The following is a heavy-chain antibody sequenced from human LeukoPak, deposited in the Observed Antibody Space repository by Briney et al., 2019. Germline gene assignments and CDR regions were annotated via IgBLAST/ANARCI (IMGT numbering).Heavy chain of an antibody. Sequence: GGSLRLSCAASGFTFSSYSMNWVRQAPGKGLEWVSSISSSSSYIYYADSVKGRFTISRDNAKNSLYLQMNSLRAEDTAVYYCAKDHKGYGDYGYWGQGTLVTVSS. J-gene: IGHJ4*02. CDR2: ISSSSSYI. CDR3: AKDHKGYGDYGY. CDR1: GFTFSSYS. D-gene: IGHD4-17*01. V-gene: IGHV3-21*04.